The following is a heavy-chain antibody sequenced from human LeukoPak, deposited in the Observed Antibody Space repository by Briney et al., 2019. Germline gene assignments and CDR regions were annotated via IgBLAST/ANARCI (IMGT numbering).Heavy chain of an antibody. V-gene: IGHV5-51*01. CDR1: GYSFTSYW. CDR2: IYPGDSDT. CDR3: ARHAEVDGYCSSTSCYNYYGMDV. D-gene: IGHD2-2*02. Sequence: GESLKISCKGSGYSFTSYWIGWVRQMPGKGLEWMGIIYPGDSDTRYSPSFRGQVTISADKSISTAYLQWSSLKASDTAMYYCARHAEVDGYCSSTSCYNYYGMDVWGQGTTVTVSS. J-gene: IGHJ6*02.